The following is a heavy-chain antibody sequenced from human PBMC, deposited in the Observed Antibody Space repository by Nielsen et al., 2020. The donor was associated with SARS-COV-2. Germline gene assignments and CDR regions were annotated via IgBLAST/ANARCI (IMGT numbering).Heavy chain of an antibody. D-gene: IGHD1-26*01. CDR2: ISSSGSTI. CDR1: GFTFSDYY. Sequence: LSLTCAASGFTFSDYYMSWIRQAPGKGLEWVSYISSSGSTIYYADSVKGRFTISRDNAKNSLYMQMNSLRAEDTAVYYCASSLSIVGADDYWGQGTLVTVSS. V-gene: IGHV3-11*01. CDR3: ASSLSIVGADDY. J-gene: IGHJ4*02.